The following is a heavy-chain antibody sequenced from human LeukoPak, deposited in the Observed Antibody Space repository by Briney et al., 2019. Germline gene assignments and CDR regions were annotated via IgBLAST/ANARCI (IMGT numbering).Heavy chain of an antibody. CDR3: ARTYSSSFFDP. D-gene: IGHD6-6*01. V-gene: IGHV4-39*07. Sequence: SETLSLTCTVSGGSISSSSYYWGWIRQPPGKGLEWIGSIYYSGSTYYNPSLKSRVTISVDTSKNQFSLKLSSVTAADTAVYYCARTYSSSFFDPWGQGTPVTVSS. CDR1: GGSISSSSYY. CDR2: IYYSGST. J-gene: IGHJ5*02.